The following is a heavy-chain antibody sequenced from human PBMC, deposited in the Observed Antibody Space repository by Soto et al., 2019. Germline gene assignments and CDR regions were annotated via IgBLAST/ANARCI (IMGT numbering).Heavy chain of an antibody. J-gene: IGHJ3*02. CDR3: ARSRPSWYYDSSGPLDFAFDI. CDR2: IYYSGSN. V-gene: IGHV4-61*08. D-gene: IGHD3-22*01. CDR1: GGSISSGGYY. Sequence: PSETLSLTCTVSGGSISSGGYYWSWIRQHPGKGLEWIGYIYYSGSNKYYADSVKGRFTISRDNSKNTLYLQMNSLRAEDTAVYYCARSRPSWYYDSSGPLDFAFDIWGQGTMVTVSS.